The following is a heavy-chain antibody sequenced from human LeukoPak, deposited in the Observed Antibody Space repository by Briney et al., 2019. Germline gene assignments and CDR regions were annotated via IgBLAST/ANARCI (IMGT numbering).Heavy chain of an antibody. CDR1: GGSISSSSYY. CDR3: ARLFNRYYDSSGYYYDDY. V-gene: IGHV4-39*01. CDR2: IYYSGST. Sequence: PSETLSLTCTVSGGSISSSSYYWGWIRQPPGKGLEWIGSIYYSGSTYYNPSLKSRVTISVDTSKNQFSLKLSSVTAADTALYYCARLFNRYYDSSGYYYDDYWGQGTLVTVSS. J-gene: IGHJ4*02. D-gene: IGHD3-22*01.